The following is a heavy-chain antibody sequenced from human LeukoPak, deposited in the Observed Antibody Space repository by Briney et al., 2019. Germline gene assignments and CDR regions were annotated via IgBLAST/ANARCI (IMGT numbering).Heavy chain of an antibody. V-gene: IGHV3-23*01. Sequence: GGSLRLSCAASGFTFSSYGMSWVRQAPGKGLEWVSAISGSGGSTYYADSVKGRFTISRDNSKNTLYLQMNSLRAEDTAVYYCAKVVCSGGSCYSYYYYMDVWGKGTTVTISS. CDR2: ISGSGGST. D-gene: IGHD2-15*01. CDR1: GFTFSSYG. J-gene: IGHJ6*03. CDR3: AKVVCSGGSCYSYYYYMDV.